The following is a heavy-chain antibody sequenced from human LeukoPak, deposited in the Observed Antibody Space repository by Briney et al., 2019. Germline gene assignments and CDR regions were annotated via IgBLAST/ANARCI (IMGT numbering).Heavy chain of an antibody. Sequence: ASVKVSCKASGYTFTSYGISWVRQAPGQGLEWMGWINPNSGGTNYAQKFQGRVTMTRDTSISTAYMELSRLRSDDTAVYYCARVPYYDFWSAPEGNWFDPWGQGTLVTVSS. CDR3: ARVPYYDFWSAPEGNWFDP. CDR1: GYTFTSYG. D-gene: IGHD3-3*01. J-gene: IGHJ5*02. CDR2: INPNSGGT. V-gene: IGHV1-2*02.